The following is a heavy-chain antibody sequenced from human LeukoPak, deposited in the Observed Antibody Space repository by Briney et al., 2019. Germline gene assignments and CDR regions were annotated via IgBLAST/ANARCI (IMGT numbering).Heavy chain of an antibody. CDR3: ARGGWYSSSWSFDY. J-gene: IGHJ4*02. CDR2: IYYSGGT. V-gene: IGHV4-59*01. Sequence: SETLSLTCTVSGGSISTYYWSWVRQPPGKGLEWIGYIYYSGGTNYNPSLKSRVTISVDTSKNQFSLKLSSVAAADTAVYYCARGGWYSSSWSFDYWGQGTLVTVSS. D-gene: IGHD6-13*01. CDR1: GGSISTYY.